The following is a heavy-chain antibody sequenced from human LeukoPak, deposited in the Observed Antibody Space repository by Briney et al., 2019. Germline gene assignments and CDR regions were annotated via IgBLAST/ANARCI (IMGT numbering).Heavy chain of an antibody. CDR2: INHSGST. CDR1: GGSFSGYY. J-gene: IGHJ3*02. D-gene: IGHD3-3*01. CDR3: ARGRTIFGVVIIGRNDAFDI. Sequence: SETLSLTCAVYGGSFSGYYWGWIRQPPGKGLEWIGEINHSGSTNYNPSLKSRVTISVDTSKNQFSLKLSSVTAADTAVYYCARGRTIFGVVIIGRNDAFDIWGQGTMVTVSS. V-gene: IGHV4-34*01.